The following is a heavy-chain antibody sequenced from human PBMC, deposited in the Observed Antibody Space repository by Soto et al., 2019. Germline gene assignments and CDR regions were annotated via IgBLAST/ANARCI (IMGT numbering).Heavy chain of an antibody. CDR1: GLNFTKHP. CDR3: GVQYDY. J-gene: IGHJ4*02. CDR2: ISGRTGDT. V-gene: IGHV3-23*01. Sequence: GGSLGLSCAASGLNFTKHPMIWVRQGPGKGLEWVAAISGRTGDTAYADSVRGRFTLSRDSSTYTMFLQMNSLRAEDTAVYYCGVQYDYWGQGTLVTVAS.